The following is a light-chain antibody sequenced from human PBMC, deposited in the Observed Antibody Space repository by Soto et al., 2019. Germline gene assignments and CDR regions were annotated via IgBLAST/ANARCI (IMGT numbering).Light chain of an antibody. J-gene: IGKJ1*01. CDR2: AAS. CDR1: QSVNRY. Sequence: DIQMTQSPSSLSASVGERVTITCRASQSVNRYLNWYQQKPGKAPKVLIYAASSLQSGVPSRFSGSGSGTDFTLTISSLQPEDFAIYYCQESDSTPPTFGQGTKVEIK. CDR3: QESDSTPPT. V-gene: IGKV1-39*01.